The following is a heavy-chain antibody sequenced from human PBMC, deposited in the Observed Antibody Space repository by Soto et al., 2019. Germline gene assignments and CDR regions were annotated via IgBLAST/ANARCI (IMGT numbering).Heavy chain of an antibody. J-gene: IGHJ4*02. V-gene: IGHV1-3*01. CDR3: ARGAAAGTYYFDY. D-gene: IGHD6-13*01. CDR2: INAGNGNT. Sequence: QVRLVQSGAEVKKPGASVKVSCKASGYTFTSYAMHWVRQAPGQRLEWMGWINAGNGNTKYSQKFQGRVTITRDTSASTAYMELSSLRSEDTAVYYCARGAAAGTYYFDYWGQGTLVTVSS. CDR1: GYTFTSYA.